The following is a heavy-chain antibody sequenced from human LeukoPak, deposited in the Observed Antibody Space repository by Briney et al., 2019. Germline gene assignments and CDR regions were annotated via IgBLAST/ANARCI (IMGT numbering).Heavy chain of an antibody. V-gene: IGHV3-30*18. Sequence: GGSLRLSCAASGFTFSSYAIHWVRQAPGKGPEWVAFISYDGNDKYYADSVKGRFTTSRDNSKNTLYLQMHSLRPEDTAVYSCAKDAVNCSGTSGSYGMDVWGQGTTVTVSS. CDR1: GFTFSSYA. CDR2: ISYDGNDK. CDR3: AKDAVNCSGTSGSYGMDV. D-gene: IGHD2-2*01. J-gene: IGHJ6*02.